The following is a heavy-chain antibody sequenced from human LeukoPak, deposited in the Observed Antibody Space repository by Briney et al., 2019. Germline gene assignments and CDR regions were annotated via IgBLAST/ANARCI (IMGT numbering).Heavy chain of an antibody. D-gene: IGHD2/OR15-2a*01. V-gene: IGHV3-30*03. CDR2: ISFDGSNK. Sequence: PGGSLRLSCAASGFTFSNYAMHWVRQAPGKGLEWVSIISFDGSNKYYADSVKGRFTISRDNSKNTLFLQMNSLRAEDTAVYYCRDPFDYWGQGTLVTVSS. J-gene: IGHJ4*02. CDR3: RDPFDY. CDR1: GFTFSNYA.